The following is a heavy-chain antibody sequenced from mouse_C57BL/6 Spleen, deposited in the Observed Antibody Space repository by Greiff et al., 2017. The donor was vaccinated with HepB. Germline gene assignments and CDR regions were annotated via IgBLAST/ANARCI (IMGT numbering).Heavy chain of an antibody. CDR2: INPNNGGT. V-gene: IGHV1-18*01. CDR1: GYTFTDYN. Sequence: EVKLMESGPELVKPGASVKIPCKASGYTFTDYNMDWVKQSHGKSLEWIGDINPNNGGTIYNQKFKGKATLTVDKSSSTAYMELRSLTSEDTAVYYCARDSSGPFAYWGQGTLVTVSA. CDR3: ARDSSGPFAY. D-gene: IGHD3-2*02. J-gene: IGHJ3*01.